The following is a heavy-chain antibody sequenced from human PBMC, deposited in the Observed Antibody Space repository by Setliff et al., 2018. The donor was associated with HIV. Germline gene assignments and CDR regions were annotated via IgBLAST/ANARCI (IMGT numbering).Heavy chain of an antibody. Sequence: GGSLRLSCTASGFSFSTHDMNWVRQAPGKRLEWISYITSDSSVKYYADSVKGRFTISRDNAGRSLYLQMNSLKVEDTAVYYCTAGHYGPNPWGQGTPVTVSS. V-gene: IGHV3-48*04. CDR3: TAGHYGPNP. CDR2: ITSDSSVK. J-gene: IGHJ5*01. D-gene: IGHD3-10*01. CDR1: GFSFSTHD.